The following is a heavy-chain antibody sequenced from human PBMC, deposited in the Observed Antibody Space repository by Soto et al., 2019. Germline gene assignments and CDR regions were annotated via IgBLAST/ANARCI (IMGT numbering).Heavy chain of an antibody. CDR1: GGSFSGYY. CDR3: ARDLRLITMVRGVSLWFDP. J-gene: IGHJ5*02. CDR2: INHSGST. D-gene: IGHD3-10*01. V-gene: IGHV4-34*01. Sequence: PSETLSLTCAVYGGSFSGYYWSWIRQPPGKGLEWIGEINHSGSTNYNPSLKSRVTISVDTSKNQFSLKLSSVTAADTAVYYCARDLRLITMVRGVSLWFDPWGQGTLVTVS.